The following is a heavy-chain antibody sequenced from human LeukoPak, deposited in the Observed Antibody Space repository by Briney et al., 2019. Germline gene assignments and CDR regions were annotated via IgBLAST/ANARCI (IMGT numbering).Heavy chain of an antibody. CDR1: GGSISRSSYY. Sequence: PSETLSLTCTVSGGSISRSSYYWGWIRQPPGKGLEWIGTVYYSGITYYNPSLKSRVTISVDTSKNQFSLKLSSVTAADTAVYYCGRQSYDSSASPMFFDFWGQGTLVTVSS. D-gene: IGHD3-22*01. CDR2: VYYSGIT. CDR3: GRQSYDSSASPMFFDF. V-gene: IGHV4-39*01. J-gene: IGHJ4*02.